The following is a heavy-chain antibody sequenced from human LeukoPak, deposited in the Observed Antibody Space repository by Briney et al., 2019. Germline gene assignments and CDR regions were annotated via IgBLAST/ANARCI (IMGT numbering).Heavy chain of an antibody. CDR2: ISGAGDNT. CDR3: AKANPADRGTYFDY. Sequence: GSLRLSCEASGFTFSSYVMTWVREAPGKGLEWGSAISGAGDNTFYIDSVKGRFTISRDSSKNALYLQMNSLGAEDTAVYYCAKANPADRGTYFDYWGRGTLVTVSS. J-gene: IGHJ4*02. V-gene: IGHV3-23*01. CDR1: GFTFSSYV. D-gene: IGHD3-22*01.